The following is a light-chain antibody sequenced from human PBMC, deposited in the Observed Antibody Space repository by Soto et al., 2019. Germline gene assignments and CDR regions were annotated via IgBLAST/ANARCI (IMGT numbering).Light chain of an antibody. CDR1: SSNIGAGND. Sequence: QSVLTQPPSVSGAPGQRVTISCTGGSSNIGAGNDAQWYQQLPGTAPKLLIFGNNNRPSGVPDRFSGSKSGTSASLAISGLRAEDEADYYRQSYDSSLRGHVFGTGTKLTVL. J-gene: IGLJ1*01. CDR2: GNN. CDR3: QSYDSSLRGHV. V-gene: IGLV1-40*01.